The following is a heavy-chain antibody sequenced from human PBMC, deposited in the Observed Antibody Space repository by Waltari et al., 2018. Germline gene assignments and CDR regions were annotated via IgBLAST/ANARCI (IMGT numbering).Heavy chain of an antibody. CDR3: ARANAGRTTAFDI. D-gene: IGHD6-13*01. CDR1: GGSLSGPY. Sequence: QVQLQESGPRLVKPSETLSLTCTVSGGSLSGPYWSWVRQPPGKGLEWIGYIYNTENTNYNPSLQSRVSISLDTSKNQFSLKLSSVTATDTAVYYCARANAGRTTAFDIWGQGTMVTVS. V-gene: IGHV4-59*11. J-gene: IGHJ3*02. CDR2: IYNTENT.